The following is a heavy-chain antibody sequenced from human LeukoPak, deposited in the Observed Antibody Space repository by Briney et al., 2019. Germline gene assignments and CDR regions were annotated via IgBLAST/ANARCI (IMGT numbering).Heavy chain of an antibody. CDR3: ARGPYCTNGVCHYYGMDV. CDR2: ISAYNGNT. D-gene: IGHD2-8*01. V-gene: IGHV1-18*01. CDR1: GYTFTSYG. Sequence: AASVKASCKASGYTFTSYGISWVRQAPGQGLEWMGWISAYNGNTNYAQKLQGRVTMTTDTSTSTAYMELRSLRSDDTAVYYCARGPYCTNGVCHYYGMDVWGQGTTVTVSS. J-gene: IGHJ6*02.